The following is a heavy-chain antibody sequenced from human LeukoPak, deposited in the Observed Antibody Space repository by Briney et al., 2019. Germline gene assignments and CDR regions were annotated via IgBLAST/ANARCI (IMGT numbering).Heavy chain of an antibody. D-gene: IGHD4-11*01. CDR3: ARGLHLPDYLSPY. CDR1: GFIFSDYS. CDR2: ISSGSNTI. J-gene: IGHJ4*02. V-gene: IGHV3-48*01. Sequence: GGSLRLSCAASGFIFSDYSMNWVRQAPGKGLEWISYISSGSNTIYYADSVKGRFTISRDNAKNALYLQMNSPRAEDTAVYYCARGLHLPDYLSPYWGQGTLVTVSS.